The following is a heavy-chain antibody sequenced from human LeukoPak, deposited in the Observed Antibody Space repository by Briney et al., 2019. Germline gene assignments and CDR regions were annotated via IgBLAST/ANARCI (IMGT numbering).Heavy chain of an antibody. CDR2: INPSGGIT. J-gene: IGHJ3*02. D-gene: IGHD2/OR15-2a*01. V-gene: IGHV1-46*01. Sequence: ASVKVSCKASGYTFTSYYIHWVRQAPGQGLEWMGIINPSGGITTYAQKFQGRVTMTTDTSTSTAYMELRSLKSDDTAMYYCARDRVRRSTTGGAFDIWGQGTMVTVSS. CDR1: GYTFTSYY. CDR3: ARDRVRRSTTGGAFDI.